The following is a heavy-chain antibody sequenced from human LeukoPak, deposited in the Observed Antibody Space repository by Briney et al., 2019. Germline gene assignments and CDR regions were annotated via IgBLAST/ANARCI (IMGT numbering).Heavy chain of an antibody. CDR3: AKDNYYDSSAFVDY. V-gene: IGHV3-7*01. D-gene: IGHD3-22*01. J-gene: IGHJ4*02. CDR1: GFTFSNYW. CDR2: MKGDGSEK. Sequence: PGGSLRLSCAASGFTFSNYWMSWVRQAPGKGLEWVANMKGDGSEKHYVDSMKGRFTISRDNAKNTLFVQMNSLRAEDTAVYYCAKDNYYDSSAFVDYWGQGTLVTVSS.